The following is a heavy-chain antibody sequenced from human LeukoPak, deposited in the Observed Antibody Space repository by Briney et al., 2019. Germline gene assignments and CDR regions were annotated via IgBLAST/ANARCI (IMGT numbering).Heavy chain of an antibody. CDR1: GFTFSSYW. V-gene: IGHV3-30*02. Sequence: PGGSLRLSCAASGFTFSSYWMSWVRQAPGKGLEWVAFIRYDGTNKYYADSVKGRFTISRDNSKNTLYVQMNSVRAEDTAVYYCAKTLGTSGYFDYWGQGALVTVSS. D-gene: IGHD7-27*01. CDR2: IRYDGTNK. CDR3: AKTLGTSGYFDY. J-gene: IGHJ4*02.